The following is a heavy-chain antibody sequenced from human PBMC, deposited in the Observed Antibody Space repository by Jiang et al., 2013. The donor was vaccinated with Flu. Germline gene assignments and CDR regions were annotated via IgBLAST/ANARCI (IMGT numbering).Heavy chain of an antibody. Sequence: SLTCAISGDSVSSNSAAWNWIRQSPSRGLEWLGRTYYRSKWYNDYAVSVKSRITINPDTSKNQFSLQLNSVTPEDTAVYYCARGFPPSSGWPGDFDYWGQGTLVTVSS. D-gene: IGHD6-25*01. CDR1: GDSVSSNSAA. J-gene: IGHJ4*02. V-gene: IGHV6-1*01. CDR3: ARGFPPSSGWPGDFDY. CDR2: TYYRSKWYN.